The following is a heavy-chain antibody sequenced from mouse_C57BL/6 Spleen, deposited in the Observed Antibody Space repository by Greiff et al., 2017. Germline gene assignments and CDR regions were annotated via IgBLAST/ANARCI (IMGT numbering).Heavy chain of an antibody. CDR3: ASFFLWVGLQYYFDY. V-gene: IGHV1-50*01. D-gene: IGHD3-1*01. Sequence: QVQLQQPGAELVKPGASVKLSCKASGYTFTSYWMKWVNQRPGQGLEWLGEIDPSDSYTNYNQKFKGKATLTVDTSSSTAYMQLSSLTSEDSAVYYSASFFLWVGLQYYFDYWGQGTTLTVSS. CDR1: GYTFTSYW. CDR2: IDPSDSYT. J-gene: IGHJ2*01.